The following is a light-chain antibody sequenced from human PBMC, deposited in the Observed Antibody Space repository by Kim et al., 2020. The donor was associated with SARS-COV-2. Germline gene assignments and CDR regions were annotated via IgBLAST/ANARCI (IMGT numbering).Light chain of an antibody. CDR2: FKSASNN. CDR3: AIWYSNTWV. CDR1: SDINVNTYN. V-gene: IGLV5-39*01. J-gene: IGLJ3*02. Sequence: QPVLTQPTSLSTSPGASARFTCTLRSDINVNTYNIYWYQQKPGSLPHYLLRFKSASNNQQGSGVPSRFSGSKDASTNAGLLLISGLQSEDEADYYCAIWYSNTWVFGGGTQLT.